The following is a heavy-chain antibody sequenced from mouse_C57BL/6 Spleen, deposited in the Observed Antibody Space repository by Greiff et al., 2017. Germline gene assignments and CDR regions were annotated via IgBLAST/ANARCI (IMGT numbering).Heavy chain of an antibody. CDR2: IYPGSGST. CDR3: EREGAQDTAWFAY. V-gene: IGHV1-55*01. D-gene: IGHD1-1*01. J-gene: IGHJ3*01. CDR1: GYTFTSYW. Sequence: QVQLQQPGAELVKPGALVKMSCKASGYTFTSYWITWVKQRPGQGLEWIGDIYPGSGSTNYNEKFKSKATLTVDTSSSTAYMQLSSLTSEDSAVSICEREGAQDTAWFAYWGQGTLVTVSA.